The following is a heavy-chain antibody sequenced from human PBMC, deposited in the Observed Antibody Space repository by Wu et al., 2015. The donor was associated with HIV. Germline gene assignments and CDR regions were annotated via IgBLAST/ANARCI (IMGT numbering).Heavy chain of an antibody. CDR1: GYTFTGYY. CDR2: INPNSGGT. CDR3: ARDQAYCSGGSCYDYYYGMDV. V-gene: IGHV1-2*02. Sequence: QVQLVQSGAEVKKPGASVKVSCKASGYTFTGYYMHWVRQAPGQGLEWMGWINPNSGGTNYAQKFQGRVTMTRDTSISTAYMELSRLRSDDTAVYYCARDQAYCSGGSCYDYYYGMDVWGQGTTVTVSS. J-gene: IGHJ6*02. D-gene: IGHD2-15*01.